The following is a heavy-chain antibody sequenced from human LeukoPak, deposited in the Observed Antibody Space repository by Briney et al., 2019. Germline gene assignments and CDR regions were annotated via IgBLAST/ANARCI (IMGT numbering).Heavy chain of an antibody. J-gene: IGHJ6*02. Sequence: GGSLRLSCAASGFTFSGYSMIWVRQAPGKGLEWVSAISGSGGSTYYADSVKGRFTISRDNSKNTLYLQMNSLRAEDTAVYYCARGTPSSSGWLVYGIDVWGQGTTVTVSS. CDR1: GFTFSGYS. V-gene: IGHV3-23*01. CDR3: ARGTPSSSGWLVYGIDV. CDR2: ISGSGGST. D-gene: IGHD6-19*01.